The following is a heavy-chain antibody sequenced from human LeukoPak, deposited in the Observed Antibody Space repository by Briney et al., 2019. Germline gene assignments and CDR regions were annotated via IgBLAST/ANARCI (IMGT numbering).Heavy chain of an antibody. D-gene: IGHD6-19*01. CDR3: AFSSGWYYFDD. Sequence: ASVKVSCKASGYTFTSYDINWVRQATGQGLEWMGWMNPNSGNTGYAQKFQGRVTITRNTSISTAYMELSSLRSEDTAVYYCAFSSGWYYFDDWGQGTLVTVSS. CDR2: MNPNSGNT. CDR1: GYTFTSYD. J-gene: IGHJ4*02. V-gene: IGHV1-8*03.